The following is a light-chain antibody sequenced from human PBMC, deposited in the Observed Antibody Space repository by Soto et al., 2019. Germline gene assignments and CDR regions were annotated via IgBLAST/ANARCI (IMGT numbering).Light chain of an antibody. CDR3: SSYTSSRTLYV. CDR1: SSDVGGYNY. Sequence: QSALTQPASVSGSPGQSITISCTGTSSDVGGYNYVSWYQQNPGKAPKLMIYEVSNRPSGVSTRFSGSKSGNTASLTISGLQAEDEADYYCSSYTSSRTLYVFGTGTKLTVL. J-gene: IGLJ1*01. V-gene: IGLV2-14*01. CDR2: EVS.